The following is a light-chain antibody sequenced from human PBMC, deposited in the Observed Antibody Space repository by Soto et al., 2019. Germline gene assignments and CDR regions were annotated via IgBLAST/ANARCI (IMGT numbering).Light chain of an antibody. CDR2: GSS. J-gene: IGKJ5*01. CDR3: QQYNDWLRT. V-gene: IGKV3-15*01. Sequence: VLTHSPATLSVSPGESVTLSCRASQLFSSNLAWYQRRSGQAPRLLIYGSSTRATGVPARFSGSASGTEFTLTISSLQSEDFGVYYCQQYNDWLRTFGQGTRLEIK. CDR1: QLFSSN.